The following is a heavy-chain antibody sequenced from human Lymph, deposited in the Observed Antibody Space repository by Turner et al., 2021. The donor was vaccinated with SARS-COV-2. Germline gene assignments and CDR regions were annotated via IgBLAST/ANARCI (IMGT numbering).Heavy chain of an antibody. J-gene: IGHJ4*02. CDR3: ARLVRRAEYYFDY. CDR1: GGTIRSSSHY. Sequence: QLQLQESGPGLVKPSGTLSLPFTGSGGTIRSSSHYWGWIRQPPGRGLEWIGHIYYSGSNYYNPSLKRRVTISVDTSKNQFSLKLSSVTAADTAVYYCARLVRRAEYYFDYWGQGTLVTVSS. V-gene: IGHV4-39*01. CDR2: IYYSGSN. D-gene: IGHD3-10*01.